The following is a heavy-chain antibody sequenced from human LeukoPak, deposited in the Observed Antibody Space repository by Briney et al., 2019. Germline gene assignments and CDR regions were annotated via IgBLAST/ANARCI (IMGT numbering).Heavy chain of an antibody. J-gene: IGHJ6*02. CDR2: ISGSGGST. CDR1: GFTFSIYA. D-gene: IGHD1-1*01. V-gene: IGHV3-23*01. CDR3: ATQIGPKRAYYYYGMDV. Sequence: GGSLRLSCAAYGFTFSIYAMSWVRQAPGKGLEWVSAISGSGGSTYYADSVKGRFTISRDNSKNTLYLQMNSLRAEDTAVYYCATQIGPKRAYYYYGMDVWGQGTTVTVSS.